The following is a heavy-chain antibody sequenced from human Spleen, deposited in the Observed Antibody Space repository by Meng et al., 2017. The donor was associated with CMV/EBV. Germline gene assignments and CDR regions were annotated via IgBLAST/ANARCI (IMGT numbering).Heavy chain of an antibody. CDR2: INPADSDT. CDR1: GYSFTNYW. CDR3: ARHGTVITPMESDAFDI. Sequence: GESLKISCKGSGYSFTNYWIGWVRQMPGKGLEWMRIINPADSDTRYSPSFQGQVTISADKSISTAYLQWSSLKASDTAMYYCARHGTVITPMESDAFDIWGQGTMVTVSS. V-gene: IGHV5-51*01. D-gene: IGHD4-23*01. J-gene: IGHJ3*02.